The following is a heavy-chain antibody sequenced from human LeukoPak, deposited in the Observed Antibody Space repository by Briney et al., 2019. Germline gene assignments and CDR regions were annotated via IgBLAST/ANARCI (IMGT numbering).Heavy chain of an antibody. CDR1: GFTFSSYS. Sequence: GGSLRLSCAASGFTFSSYSMNWVRQAPGKGLEWVSYISSSSSTIYYADSVKGRFTISRDNAKNSLYLQINSLRAEDTAVYYCARDSALDTAMDTFDYWGQGTLVTVSS. CDR2: ISSSSSTI. D-gene: IGHD5-18*01. J-gene: IGHJ4*02. CDR3: ARDSALDTAMDTFDY. V-gene: IGHV3-48*01.